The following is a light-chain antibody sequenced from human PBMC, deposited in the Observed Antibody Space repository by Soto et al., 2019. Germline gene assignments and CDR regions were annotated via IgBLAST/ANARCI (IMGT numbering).Light chain of an antibody. Sequence: EILMTQSPATLSVSPGERATLSCRASHSVSSSLAWYQQKPGHAPRLLIYGASTMPTGLPSRFSGSGSGTEFTLTISSLQSEDVAVYYCQHYTNWPFTFGCGTNVEIK. J-gene: IGKJ4*01. CDR3: QHYTNWPFT. CDR1: HSVSSS. CDR2: GAS. V-gene: IGKV3-15*01.